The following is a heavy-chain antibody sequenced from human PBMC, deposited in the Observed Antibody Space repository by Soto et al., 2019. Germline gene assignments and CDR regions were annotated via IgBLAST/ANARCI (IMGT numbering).Heavy chain of an antibody. CDR1: GGTFSSYA. D-gene: IGHD2-21*02. J-gene: IGHJ5*02. Sequence: QVQLVQSGAEVKKPGSSVKVSCKASGGTFSSYAISWVRQAPGQGLEWMGGIIPIFGTANYAQKFQGRVTITEDESTSTAYMELSSLRSEDTAVYYCARDLAYCGGDCYSVWFDPWGQGTLVTVSS. CDR3: ARDLAYCGGDCYSVWFDP. V-gene: IGHV1-69*01. CDR2: IIPIFGTA.